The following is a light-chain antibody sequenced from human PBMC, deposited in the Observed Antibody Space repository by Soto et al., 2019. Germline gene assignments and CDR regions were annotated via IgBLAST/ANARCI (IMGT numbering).Light chain of an antibody. J-gene: IGLJ2*01. CDR1: SSNIGNNY. CDR2: ANN. V-gene: IGLV1-47*02. Sequence: QSVLTQPPSASGTPGQGVTISCSGSSSNIGNNYVYWYQQFPGTAPKLLIYANNRRPSGVPERFSGSKSGTSASLAISGLRSEDEAHYYCAAWDDSLSGVFGGGTKVTVL. CDR3: AAWDDSLSGV.